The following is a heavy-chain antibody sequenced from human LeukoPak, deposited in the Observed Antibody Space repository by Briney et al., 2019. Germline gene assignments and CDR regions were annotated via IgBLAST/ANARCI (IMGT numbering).Heavy chain of an antibody. J-gene: IGHJ4*02. V-gene: IGHV4-4*07. CDR1: GYSISSGYY. D-gene: IGHD1-26*01. CDR3: ARETKVGAREHDY. CDR2: IYTSGST. Sequence: PSETLSLTCAVSGYSISSGYYWGWIRQPAGKGLEWIGRIYTSGSTNYNPSLKSRVTMSVDTSKNQFSLKLSSVTAADTAVYYCARETKVGAREHDYWGQGTLVTVSS.